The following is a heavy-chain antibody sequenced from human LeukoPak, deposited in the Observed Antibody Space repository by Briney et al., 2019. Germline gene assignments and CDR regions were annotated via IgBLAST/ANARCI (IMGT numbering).Heavy chain of an antibody. Sequence: ASVKVSCKVSGYTLTELSMHWVRQAPGQGLEWMGRINPNSGGTNYAQKLQGRVTMTRDTSISTAYMELSRLRSDDTAVYYCARDYGNYYDSSGYPWGQGTLVTVSS. CDR3: ARDYGNYYDSSGYP. V-gene: IGHV1-2*06. J-gene: IGHJ5*02. D-gene: IGHD3-22*01. CDR1: GYTLTELS. CDR2: INPNSGGT.